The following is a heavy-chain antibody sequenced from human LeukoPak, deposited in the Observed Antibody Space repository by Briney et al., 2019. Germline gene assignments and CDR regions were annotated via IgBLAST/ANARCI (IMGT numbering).Heavy chain of an antibody. V-gene: IGHV3-23*01. CDR2: ISGSGGST. Sequence: GGSLRLSCAASGFTVSSNYMSWVRQAPGKGLEWVSAISGSGGSTYYADSVKGRFTISRDNSKNTLYLQMNSLRAEDTAVYYCAKDPDQQWLGGYFDYWGQGTLVTVSS. J-gene: IGHJ4*02. D-gene: IGHD6-19*01. CDR1: GFTVSSNY. CDR3: AKDPDQQWLGGYFDY.